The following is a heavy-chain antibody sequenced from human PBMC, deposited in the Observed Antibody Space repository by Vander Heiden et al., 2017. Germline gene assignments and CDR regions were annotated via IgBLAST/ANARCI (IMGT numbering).Heavy chain of an antibody. CDR2: ISSSSSYI. CDR1: GFTFRSHS. Sequence: EVQLVESGGGLVKPGGSLRLSCAASGFTFRSHSMNWVRQSPGKGLEWVSSISSSSSYIYYADSVKGRFTISRDNAKNSLYLQMNSLRAEDTAVYYCARDLITMIVEGYYFDYWGQGTLVTVSS. CDR3: ARDLITMIVEGYYFDY. J-gene: IGHJ4*02. D-gene: IGHD3-22*01. V-gene: IGHV3-21*01.